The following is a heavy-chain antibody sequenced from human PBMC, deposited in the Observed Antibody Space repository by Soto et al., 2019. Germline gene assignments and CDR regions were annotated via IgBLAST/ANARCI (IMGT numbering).Heavy chain of an antibody. CDR2: ISGYDGKT. CDR3: ARDVSGWYYYDSSGYYHFDS. D-gene: IGHD3-22*01. CDR1: GYTFTSHG. V-gene: IGHV1-18*01. Sequence: ASVKVSCKASGYTFTSHGISWVRPAPGQGLEWLGWISGYDGKTTYAQNLEGRVTMTTDTSTGTAYMEVRSLRSDDTAVYYCARDVSGWYYYDSSGYYHFDSWGQGTLVTVSS. J-gene: IGHJ4*02.